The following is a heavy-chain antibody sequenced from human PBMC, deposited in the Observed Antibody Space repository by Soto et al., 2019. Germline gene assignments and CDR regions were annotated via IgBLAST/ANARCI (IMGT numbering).Heavy chain of an antibody. Sequence: QVRLVESGGGVVQPGRSLRLSCAASGFAFISYDMHWVRQAPGKGLEWVAVMWYDGSNKYYADSVKGRFTISRDISKNTLYLQMNSLRAEDTAVYYCARVYDSSLPPSLDYWGQGTLVTVSS. V-gene: IGHV3-33*01. CDR2: MWYDGSNK. CDR3: ARVYDSSLPPSLDY. D-gene: IGHD3-22*01. J-gene: IGHJ4*02. CDR1: GFAFISYD.